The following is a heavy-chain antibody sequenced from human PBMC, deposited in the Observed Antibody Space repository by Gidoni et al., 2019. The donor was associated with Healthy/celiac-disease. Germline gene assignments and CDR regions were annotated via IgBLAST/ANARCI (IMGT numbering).Heavy chain of an antibody. V-gene: IGHV3-33*01. Sequence: QVQLVESGGGVVQPGRSLSLPCAASGFTFSSYGMPWVRQAPGKGLEWVAVIWYDGSNKYYADSVKGRFTISRDNSKNTLYLQMNSLRAEDTAVYYCARDRGFDFAGYGMDVWGQGTTVTVSS. CDR3: ARDRGFDFAGYGMDV. CDR1: GFTFSSYG. D-gene: IGHD3-10*01. CDR2: IWYDGSNK. J-gene: IGHJ6*02.